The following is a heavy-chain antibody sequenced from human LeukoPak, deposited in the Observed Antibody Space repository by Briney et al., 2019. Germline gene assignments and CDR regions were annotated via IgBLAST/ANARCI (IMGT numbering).Heavy chain of an antibody. V-gene: IGHV5-51*01. CDR3: ARLPTLPELLWFGESDY. J-gene: IGHJ4*02. CDR1: GYSFTSYW. Sequence: GESLKISCKGSGYSFTSYWIGWVRQMPGKGLEWMGIIYPGDSDTRYSPSFQGQVTISADKSISTAYLQWSSLKASDTAMYYCARLPTLPELLWFGESDYWGQGTLVTVSS. D-gene: IGHD3-10*01. CDR2: IYPGDSDT.